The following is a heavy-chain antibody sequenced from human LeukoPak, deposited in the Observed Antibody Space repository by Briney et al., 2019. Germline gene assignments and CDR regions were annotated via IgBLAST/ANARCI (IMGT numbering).Heavy chain of an antibody. J-gene: IGHJ3*02. CDR3: ASRVMAVNGFDI. D-gene: IGHD3-16*01. CDR2: ISTYGSTT. CDR1: GFTFSSSW. Sequence: PGGSLRLSCAASGFTFSSSWVHWVRQAPGKGLEWVSRISTYGSTTTYADSVKGRFTISRDNAENTLYLQMNSLRAEDTAVYYCASRVMAVNGFDIWGQGTMVTVSS. V-gene: IGHV3-74*01.